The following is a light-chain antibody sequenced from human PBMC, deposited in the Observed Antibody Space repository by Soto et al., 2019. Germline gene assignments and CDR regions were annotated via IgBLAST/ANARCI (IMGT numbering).Light chain of an antibody. V-gene: IGKV3-20*01. CDR2: DAS. CDR3: QQYGGSPRT. Sequence: EIVLTQSPGTLSLSPGERATLSYRASQSVSSNYLAWYQQKPGQAPRLLIYDASSRATGIPDRFSGSGSGTDFTLTISSLEPEDFAVYYCQQYGGSPRTFGQGTKVEVK. J-gene: IGKJ1*01. CDR1: QSVSSNY.